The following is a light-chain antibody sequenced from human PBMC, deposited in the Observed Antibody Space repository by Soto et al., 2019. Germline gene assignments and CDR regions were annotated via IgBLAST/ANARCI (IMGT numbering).Light chain of an antibody. CDR1: QSVSNN. CDR3: QQYNNWPHT. CDR2: GAS. J-gene: IGKJ2*01. V-gene: IGKV3-15*01. Sequence: EIVMTQSPAPLSVSPGERATLSCRASQSVSNNLAWYQQKPGQAPRLLIYGASTRATGIPARFSGSGSGTEFTLTISSLQSEDFAVYYCQQYNNWPHTFGQGTKLEIK.